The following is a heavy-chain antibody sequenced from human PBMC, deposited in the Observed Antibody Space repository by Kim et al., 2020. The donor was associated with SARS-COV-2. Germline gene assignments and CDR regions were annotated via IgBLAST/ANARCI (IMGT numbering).Heavy chain of an antibody. CDR3: VRDRMGGAFDI. CDR1: GFSFSAYD. D-gene: IGHD3-16*01. CDR2: ITKRSDTI. J-gene: IGHJ3*02. Sequence: GGSLRLSCATSGFSFSAYDMNWVRQAPGKGLEWLSFITKRSDTIFYADSVRGRFTISRDNAKNSLYLQMNSLRDEDTAVYFCVRDRMGGAFDIWVQGPMV. V-gene: IGHV3-48*02.